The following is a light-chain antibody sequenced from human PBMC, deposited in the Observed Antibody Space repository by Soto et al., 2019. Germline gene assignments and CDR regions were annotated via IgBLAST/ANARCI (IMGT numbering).Light chain of an antibody. Sequence: QSALTQPASVSGSPGQSITISCTGTSSDIGGYNYVSWCQQHPGKAPKLMIYEVSNRPSGVSNRFSGSKSGNTASLTISGLQAEDEADYYCSSYTSNSTYVFGTGTKLTVL. CDR1: SSDIGGYNY. CDR3: SSYTSNSTYV. J-gene: IGLJ1*01. V-gene: IGLV2-14*01. CDR2: EVS.